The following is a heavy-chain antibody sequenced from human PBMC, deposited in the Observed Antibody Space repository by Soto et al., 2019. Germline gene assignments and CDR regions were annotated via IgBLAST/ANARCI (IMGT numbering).Heavy chain of an antibody. CDR3: ARSIFGVVINPEAFDI. D-gene: IGHD3-3*01. CDR1: GHSFTSYW. CDR2: IYPGDSDT. Sequence: PGESLKISCKGSGHSFTSYWIGWVRQMPGKGLEWMGIIYPGDSDTRYSPSFQGQVTISADKSISTAYLQWSSLKASDTAMYYCARSIFGVVINPEAFDIWGQGTMVTVSS. V-gene: IGHV5-51*01. J-gene: IGHJ3*02.